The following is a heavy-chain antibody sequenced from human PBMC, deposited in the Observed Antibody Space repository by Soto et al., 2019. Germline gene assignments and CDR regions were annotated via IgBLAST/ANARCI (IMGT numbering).Heavy chain of an antibody. V-gene: IGHV1-3*04. CDR2: INTGNGNT. CDR3: ATLCGGACFIDY. Sequence: QVQLVQSGAEVKKPGASVKVSCRASGYTFTSYTMHWVRQAPGQRLEWMGWINTGNGNTKYSQKFQGRVTITRDTSASTAYMELSSLRSEDTAVYYCATLCGGACFIDYWGQGTLVTVSS. J-gene: IGHJ4*02. CDR1: GYTFTSYT. D-gene: IGHD2-21*02.